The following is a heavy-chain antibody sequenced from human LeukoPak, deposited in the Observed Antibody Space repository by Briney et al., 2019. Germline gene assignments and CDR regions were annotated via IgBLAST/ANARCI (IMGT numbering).Heavy chain of an antibody. CDR2: IYYSGST. CDR1: GGSFSGYY. J-gene: IGHJ6*02. V-gene: IGHV4-34*01. CDR3: ARLLGYCSGGSCYTRKNYYGMDV. D-gene: IGHD2-15*01. Sequence: PSETLSLTCAVYGGSFSGYYWSWIRQPPGKGLEWIGSIYYSGSTYYNPSLKSRVTISVDTSKNQFSLKLSSVTAADTAVYYCARLLGYCSGGSCYTRKNYYGMDVWGQGTTVTVSS.